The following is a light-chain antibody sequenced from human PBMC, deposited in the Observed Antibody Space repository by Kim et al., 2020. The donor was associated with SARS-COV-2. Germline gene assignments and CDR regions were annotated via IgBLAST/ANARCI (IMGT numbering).Light chain of an antibody. CDR2: SVS. Sequence: EVVMTQSPATLSVSPGESATLSCRTSQNVGRNLAWYQQKPGQAPRLLMFSVSTRATGIPARFSGSGSGTEFTLTITRLQSEDFAVYYCQEYNLWPYTCGQGTKLEIK. J-gene: IGKJ2*01. CDR3: QEYNLWPYT. CDR1: QNVGRN. V-gene: IGKV3-15*01.